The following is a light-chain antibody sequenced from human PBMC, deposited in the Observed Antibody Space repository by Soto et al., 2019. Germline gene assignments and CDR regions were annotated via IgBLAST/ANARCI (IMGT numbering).Light chain of an antibody. J-gene: IGKJ1*01. CDR3: HLLTYLPRRWT. CDR2: DAS. V-gene: IGKV3D-20*02. Sequence: ASQSVSSKFLAWYQQKPAQAPRLLIYDASSRATGIPARFSGSGSETDYGITVSCVVPAVLLDRSSHLLTYLPRRWTIGQGTKVDNK. CDR1: QSVSSKF.